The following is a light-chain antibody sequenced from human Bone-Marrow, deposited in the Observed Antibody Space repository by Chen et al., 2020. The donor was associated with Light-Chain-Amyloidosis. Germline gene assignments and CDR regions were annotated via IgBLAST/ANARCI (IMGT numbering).Light chain of an antibody. CDR3: QSADSSGTYEVI. V-gene: IGLV3-25*03. CDR1: DLPTKY. J-gene: IGLJ2*01. CDR2: RDT. Sequence: SYELTQPPSVSVSPGQTARITCSGDDLPTKYAYWYQQKPGQAPLLVIHRDTERPSGISERFSGSSSGTTATLPISGVQAEDEADYHCQSADSSGTYEVIFGGGTKLTVL.